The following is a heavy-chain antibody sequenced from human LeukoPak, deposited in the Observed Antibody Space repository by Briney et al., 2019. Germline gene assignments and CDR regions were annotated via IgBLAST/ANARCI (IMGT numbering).Heavy chain of an antibody. CDR3: ARSTWLLDK. V-gene: IGHV4-59*01. D-gene: IGHD3-22*01. CDR1: GGSISTYY. J-gene: IGHJ4*02. Sequence: SETLSLTCTVSGGSISTYYWSWVRQPPGKGLEWIGYINYSGRTNANSSLKSRVAISVDTSKNQFSLKLSSVTAADTAVYFCARSTWLLDKWGQGTLVTVSS. CDR2: INYSGRT.